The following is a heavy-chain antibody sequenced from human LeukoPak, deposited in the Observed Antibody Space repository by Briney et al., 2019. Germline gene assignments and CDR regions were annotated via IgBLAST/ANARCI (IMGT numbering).Heavy chain of an antibody. Sequence: PGGSLRLSCAASGFTFSSYSMNWVRQAPGKGLEWVSSISSSSSYIYYADSVKGRFTISRDNAKNSLYLQMNSLRAEDTAVYYCARDSVDTAMAYYFDYWGQGTLVTVSS. CDR1: GFTFSSYS. CDR3: ARDSVDTAMAYYFDY. V-gene: IGHV3-21*01. CDR2: ISSSSSYI. D-gene: IGHD5-18*01. J-gene: IGHJ4*02.